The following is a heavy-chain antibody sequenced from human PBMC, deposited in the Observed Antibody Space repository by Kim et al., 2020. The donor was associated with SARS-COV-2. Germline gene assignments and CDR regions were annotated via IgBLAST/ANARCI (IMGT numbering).Heavy chain of an antibody. J-gene: IGHJ3*02. D-gene: IGHD6-19*01. CDR2: INWNGGST. V-gene: IGHV3-20*01. CDR1: GFTFDDYG. CDR3: ARVFGYSSGHLRGAFDI. Sequence: GGSLRLSCAASGFTFDDYGMSWVRQAPGKGLEWVSGINWNGGSTGYADSVKGRFTISRDNAKNSLYLQMNSLRAEDTALYHCARVFGYSSGHLRGAFDIWGQGTMVTVSS.